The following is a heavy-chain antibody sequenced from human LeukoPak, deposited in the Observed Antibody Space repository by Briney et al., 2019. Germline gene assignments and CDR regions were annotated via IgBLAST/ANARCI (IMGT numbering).Heavy chain of an antibody. J-gene: IGHJ6*03. CDR3: ARGSGGSGWTYYYYYYMDV. D-gene: IGHD6-19*01. Sequence: ASVKVSCKASGYTFTGYYMHWVRQAPGQGLEWMGWINPNSGGTNYAQKFQGRVTMTRDTSISTAYMELRSLRSDDTAVYYCARGSGGSGWTYYYYYYMDVWGKGTTVTVSS. V-gene: IGHV1-2*02. CDR1: GYTFTGYY. CDR2: INPNSGGT.